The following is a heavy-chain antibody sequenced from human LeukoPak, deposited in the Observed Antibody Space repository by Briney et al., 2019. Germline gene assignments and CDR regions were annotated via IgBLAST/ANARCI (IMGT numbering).Heavy chain of an antibody. J-gene: IGHJ4*02. V-gene: IGHV4-59*12. CDR3: ARGVDTSGYYYFDY. Sequence: SETLSLTCTVSGGSINSYYWSWIRQPPGKGLEWIGYIYDSGSTNYNPSLKSRVTISVDTSKNQFSLKLSSVTAADTAVYYCARGVDTSGYYYFDYWGQGTLVTVSS. CDR1: GGSINSYY. D-gene: IGHD3-22*01. CDR2: IYDSGST.